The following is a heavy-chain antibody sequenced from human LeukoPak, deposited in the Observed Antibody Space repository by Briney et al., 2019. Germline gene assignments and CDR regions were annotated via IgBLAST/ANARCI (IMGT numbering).Heavy chain of an antibody. V-gene: IGHV4-39*01. CDR1: GGCISSSSYY. D-gene: IGHD2-2*01. CDR2: IYYSGST. Sequence: SETLSLTCTVSGGCISSSSYYWGWIRQPPGKGLEWIGIIYYSGSTYYNPSLKSRLTISVDTSKNQFSLKLSSVTATDTAVYYCATRGYCSSTSCYEYWFDPWGQGTLVTVSS. CDR3: ATRGYCSSTSCYEYWFDP. J-gene: IGHJ5*02.